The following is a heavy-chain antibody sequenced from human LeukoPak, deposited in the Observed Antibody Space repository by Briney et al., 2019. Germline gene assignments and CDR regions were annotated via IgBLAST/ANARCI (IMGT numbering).Heavy chain of an antibody. D-gene: IGHD2-2*01. CDR1: GFTFSSYA. J-gene: IGHJ4*02. V-gene: IGHV3-23*01. CDR2: ISGSGGST. CDR3: AKDYYSSTSCQSFDY. Sequence: PGGSLRLSCAASGFTFSSYAMSWVRQAPGKGLEWVSAISGSGGSTYYADSVKGRFTISRDNSKNTLYLQMNSLRAEDTAVYYCAKDYYSSTSCQSFDYWGQGTLVTVSS.